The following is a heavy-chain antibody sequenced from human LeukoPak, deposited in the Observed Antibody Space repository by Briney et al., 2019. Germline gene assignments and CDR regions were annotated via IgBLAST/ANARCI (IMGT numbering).Heavy chain of an antibody. CDR2: IYPGDSDT. V-gene: IGHV5-51*01. J-gene: IGHJ6*02. Sequence: GESLKISCKGSGYSFTSYWIGWVRQMPGKGLEWMGIIYPGDSDTRYSPSFQGQVTISADKSISTAYLQWSSLKASDTAMYYCARRGKFEFNTVQRYYYYGMDVWGQGTTVTVSS. CDR3: ARRGKFEFNTVQRYYYYGMDV. D-gene: IGHD4-17*01. CDR1: GYSFTSYW.